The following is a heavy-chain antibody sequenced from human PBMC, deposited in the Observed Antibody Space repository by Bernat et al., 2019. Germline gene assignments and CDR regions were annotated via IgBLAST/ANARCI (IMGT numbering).Heavy chain of an antibody. Sequence: QVQLQQWGAGLLKPSETLSLTCAVYGGSFSGYYWSWIRQPPGKGLEWIGEITHSGSTNYNPSLKSRVTISVDTSKNQFSLRLSSVTAADTAVYYCAKSRRGGVPPGYVFWGQGTLVTVSS. V-gene: IGHV4-34*01. CDR1: GGSFSGYY. D-gene: IGHD3-16*01. CDR3: AKSRRGGVPPGYVF. CDR2: ITHSGST. J-gene: IGHJ4*02.